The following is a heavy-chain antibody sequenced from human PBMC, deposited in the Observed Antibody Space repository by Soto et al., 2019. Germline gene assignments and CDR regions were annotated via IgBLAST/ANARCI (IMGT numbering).Heavy chain of an antibody. CDR3: AKDQFSSGWYNDYYYRLNV. V-gene: IGHV3-23*01. Sequence: GGSLRLSCAASGFRFSTYAMIWVRQAPGKGLEWVSAITGNGGSTFYADPVKGRFTISRDNSRNTLYLQMNSLRGEDTAVYYCAKDQFSSGWYNDYYYRLNVWGQGTTVTVSS. CDR1: GFRFSTYA. CDR2: ITGNGGST. J-gene: IGHJ6*02. D-gene: IGHD6-19*01.